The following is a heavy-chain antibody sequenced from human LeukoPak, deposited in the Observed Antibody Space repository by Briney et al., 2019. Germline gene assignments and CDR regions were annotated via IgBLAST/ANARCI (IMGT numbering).Heavy chain of an antibody. Sequence: SETLSLTCTVSGGSISSGGYYWSWIRQHPGKGLEWIGYIYYSGSTYYNPSLKSRVTISVDTSKNQFSLKLSSVTAADTAVYYCARTLNTGNWFDPWGQGTLVTVSS. J-gene: IGHJ5*02. D-gene: IGHD1-14*01. CDR3: ARTLNTGNWFDP. CDR1: GGSISSGGYY. CDR2: IYYSGST. V-gene: IGHV4-31*03.